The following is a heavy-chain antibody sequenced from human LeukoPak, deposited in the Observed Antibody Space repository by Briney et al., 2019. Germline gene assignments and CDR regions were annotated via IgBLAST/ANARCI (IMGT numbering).Heavy chain of an antibody. V-gene: IGHV1-2*04. J-gene: IGHJ4*02. CDR3: AISITMVRGVMFDY. D-gene: IGHD3-10*01. CDR2: INPNSGGT. CDR1: GYTFTGHY. Sequence: ASVKVSCKASGYTFTGHYMHWVRQAPGQGLEWMGWINPNSGGTNYAQKFQGWVTMTRDTSISTAYMELSRLRSDDTAVYYCAISITMVRGVMFDYWGQGTLVTVSS.